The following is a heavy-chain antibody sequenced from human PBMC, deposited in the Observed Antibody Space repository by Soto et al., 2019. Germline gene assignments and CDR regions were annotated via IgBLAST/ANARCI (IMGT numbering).Heavy chain of an antibody. CDR2: IIPIFGTA. CDR1: GGTFSSYA. D-gene: IGHD2-15*01. CDR3: ARDPLPPGSNCSGGSCYL. J-gene: IGHJ5*02. Sequence: ASVKVSCKASGGTFSSYAISWVRQAPGQGLEWMGGIIPIFGTANYAQKFQGRVTITADESTSTAYMELSSLRSEDTAVYYCARDPLPPGSNCSGGSCYLWGQGTLVIVSS. V-gene: IGHV1-69*13.